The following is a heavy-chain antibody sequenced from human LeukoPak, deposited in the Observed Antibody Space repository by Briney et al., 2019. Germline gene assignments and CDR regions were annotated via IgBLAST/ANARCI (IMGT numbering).Heavy chain of an antibody. Sequence: EPGGSLRLSCAASGFTFSSYAMSWVRQAPGKGLEYVSAIGTNGDNTYYADSVRGRFTISRDNSKNTLFLQMGSLSADDMAVYYCARWGSTSCYDYWGQGTLVTVSS. V-gene: IGHV3-64*02. CDR3: ARWGSTSCYDY. CDR2: IGTNGDNT. J-gene: IGHJ4*02. CDR1: GFTFSSYA. D-gene: IGHD2-2*01.